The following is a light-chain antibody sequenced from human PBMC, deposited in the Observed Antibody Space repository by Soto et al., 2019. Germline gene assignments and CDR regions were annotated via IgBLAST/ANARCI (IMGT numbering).Light chain of an antibody. Sequence: DIQMTQSPSSLSAFVGDRVTITCRASQSISSYLNWYQQKPGKAPQFLIYAASSLQSGVPSRFSGSGSGTDFTLTISSLQPEDFATYYCQQSYSIPFTFGPGTKVDIK. J-gene: IGKJ3*01. CDR1: QSISSY. CDR2: AAS. CDR3: QQSYSIPFT. V-gene: IGKV1-39*01.